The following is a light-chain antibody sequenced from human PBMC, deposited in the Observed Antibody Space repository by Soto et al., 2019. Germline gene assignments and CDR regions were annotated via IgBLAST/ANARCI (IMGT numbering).Light chain of an antibody. Sequence: EIVLTQSPGTLSLSPGERATLSCRTCQSVTSNYLAWYQQTPGQAPRLLFFGASIRATGIPDRFSGSGSGTDFTLTISRLEPEDFAVYYCQQYGSSGTFGQGTKVDIK. J-gene: IGKJ1*01. CDR1: QSVTSNY. V-gene: IGKV3-20*01. CDR2: GAS. CDR3: QQYGSSGT.